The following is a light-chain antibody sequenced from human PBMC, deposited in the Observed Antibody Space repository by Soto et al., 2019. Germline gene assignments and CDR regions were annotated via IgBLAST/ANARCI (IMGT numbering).Light chain of an antibody. J-gene: IGLJ1*01. CDR1: ISDIGSHYD. V-gene: IGLV2-14*01. CDR2: EVH. CDR3: ASYVITSPLEV. Sequence: QSVLTQPPSVSGAPGESVTVSCSGSISDIGSHYDVSWYRQYPGEAPRLLIYEVHYRPSGVSSRFSGSKSGNTASLTISRLQAADEADYYCASYVITSPLEVFGTGTKVTVL.